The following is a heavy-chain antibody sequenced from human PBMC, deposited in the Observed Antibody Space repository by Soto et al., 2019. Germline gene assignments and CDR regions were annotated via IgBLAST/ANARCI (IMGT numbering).Heavy chain of an antibody. Sequence: SVKVSCKASGFTFTSSAVQWVRQARGQRLEWIGWIVVGSGNTNYAQKFQERVTITRDMSTSTAYMELSSLRSEDTAVYYCAADSVCISTSCYEYYYYGMDVWGQGTTVTVSS. CDR1: GFTFTSSA. CDR3: AADSVCISTSCYEYYYYGMDV. V-gene: IGHV1-58*01. J-gene: IGHJ6*02. D-gene: IGHD2-2*01. CDR2: IVVGSGNT.